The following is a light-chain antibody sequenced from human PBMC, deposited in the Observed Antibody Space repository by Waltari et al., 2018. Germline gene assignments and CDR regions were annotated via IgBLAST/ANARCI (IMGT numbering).Light chain of an antibody. CDR1: PSDVGGDHP. V-gene: IGLV2-14*03. J-gene: IGLJ2*01. Sequence: SPLTHPASFSGSAGPSTTISCTGTPSDVGGDHPLSCYQDHPGQAPKFIIYDVTNRPSVVSDRFSGSQSGNTASLTISGLQPEDEATYYCCSQSRSSVGIFGGGTKLAVL. CDR3: CSQSRSSVGI. CDR2: DVT.